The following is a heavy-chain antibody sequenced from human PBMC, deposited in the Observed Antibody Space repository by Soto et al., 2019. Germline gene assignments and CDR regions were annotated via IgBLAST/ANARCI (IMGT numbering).Heavy chain of an antibody. V-gene: IGHV1-2*02. CDR3: AREMVGATNYYYYGMDV. CDR2: INPNSGGT. J-gene: IGHJ6*02. Sequence: AAVKVSCKASGYTFTGYYMHGVRQAPGQGREWMGWINPNSGGTNYAQKFQGRVTMTRDTSISTAYMELSRLRSDDTAVYYCAREMVGATNYYYYGMDVWGQGTTVTVSS. CDR1: GYTFTGYY. D-gene: IGHD1-26*01.